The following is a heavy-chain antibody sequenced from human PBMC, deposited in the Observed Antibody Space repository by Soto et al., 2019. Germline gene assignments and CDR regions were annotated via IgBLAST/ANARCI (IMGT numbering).Heavy chain of an antibody. J-gene: IGHJ6*02. CDR2: IWYDGSNK. Sequence: GGSLRLSCAASGFTFSSYGMHWVRQAPGKGLEWVAVIWYDGSNKYYADSVKGRFTISRDNSKNTLYLQMNSLRAEDTAVYYCARNNYYDSSGYYYHYYYGMDVWGQGTTVTVSS. V-gene: IGHV3-33*01. CDR1: GFTFSSYG. D-gene: IGHD3-22*01. CDR3: ARNNYYDSSGYYYHYYYGMDV.